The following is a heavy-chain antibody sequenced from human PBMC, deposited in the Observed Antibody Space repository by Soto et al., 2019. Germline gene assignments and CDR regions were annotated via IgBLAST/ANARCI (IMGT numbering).Heavy chain of an antibody. CDR2: IYYSGST. D-gene: IGHD3-9*01. J-gene: IGHJ2*01. CDR3: ARHEFWRYFDWPIGQELLPGWYFDL. Sequence: QLQLQESGPGLVKPSETLSLTCTVSGGSISSSSYYWGWIRQPPGKGLEWIGSIYYSGSTYYNPSLKSRVPISVDTSKIQFSLKLSSVTAADTAVYYCARHEFWRYFDWPIGQELLPGWYFDLWGRGTLVTVSS. CDR1: GGSISSSSYY. V-gene: IGHV4-39*01.